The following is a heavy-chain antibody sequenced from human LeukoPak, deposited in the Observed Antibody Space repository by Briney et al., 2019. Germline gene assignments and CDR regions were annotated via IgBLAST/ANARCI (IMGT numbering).Heavy chain of an antibody. CDR1: GYTFTGYY. D-gene: IGHD6-13*01. J-gene: IGHJ4*02. CDR2: INPNSGGT. V-gene: IGHV1-2*06. Sequence: GASLKVSCKASGYTFTGYYMHWVRQAPGQGLEWMRRINPNSGGTTYAQKFQGRVTMTRDTSISPAYVELSRLRSDDTAVYYCARVSLLKPQLMPFDYWGQGTLVTVPS. CDR3: ARVSLLKPQLMPFDY.